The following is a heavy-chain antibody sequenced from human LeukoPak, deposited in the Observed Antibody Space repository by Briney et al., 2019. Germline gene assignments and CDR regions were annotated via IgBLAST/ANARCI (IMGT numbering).Heavy chain of an antibody. V-gene: IGHV4-39*01. J-gene: IGHJ4*02. Sequence: SETLSLTCTVSGGSISSSSYFWGWIRQPPGKGLQWIGSIYYSGSTSYNPSLKSRVTTSVDTSKNQFSLRLSSVTAADTAVFYCARHVVSGSYFDYWGQGILVTVSP. D-gene: IGHD1-26*01. CDR3: ARHVVSGSYFDY. CDR1: GGSISSSSYF. CDR2: IYYSGST.